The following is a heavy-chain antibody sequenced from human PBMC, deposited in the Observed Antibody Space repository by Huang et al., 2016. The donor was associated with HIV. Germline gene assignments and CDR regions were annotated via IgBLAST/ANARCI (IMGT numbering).Heavy chain of an antibody. J-gene: IGHJ4*02. V-gene: IGHV3-21*01. CDR3: ARDRGDDWSTFNFFDF. CDR2: IGSRTIII. D-gene: IGHD3-9*01. CDR1: GVTFSNHK. Sequence: EVQLVASGGGLVTPGGSLRLSCAASGVTFSNHKMNWVRRARGKGVGGVASIGSRTIIIHLADSVKGRFTMSRDNAKNSLYLQMNSVRVEDAAVYYCARDRGDDWSTFNFFDFWGQGTLVTVSS.